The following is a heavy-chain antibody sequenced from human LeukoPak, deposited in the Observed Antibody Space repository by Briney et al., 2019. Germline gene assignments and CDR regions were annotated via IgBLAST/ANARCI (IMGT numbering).Heavy chain of an antibody. Sequence: ASVKVSCKASGYTFTSYGISWVRQAPGQGLEWMGWISAYNGNTNHAQKLQGRVTMTTDTSTSTAYMELRSLRSDDTAVYYCVRSTTRYYYDSSGYFDYWGQGTLVTVSS. J-gene: IGHJ4*02. V-gene: IGHV1-18*01. CDR3: VRSTTRYYYDSSGYFDY. CDR2: ISAYNGNT. CDR1: GYTFTSYG. D-gene: IGHD3-22*01.